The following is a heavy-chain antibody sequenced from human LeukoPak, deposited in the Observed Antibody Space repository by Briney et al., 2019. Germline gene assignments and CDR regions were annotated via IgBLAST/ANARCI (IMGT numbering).Heavy chain of an antibody. CDR3: ARDFRGDS. CDR1: GFTFSSYW. CDR2: ISSSSSAI. Sequence: PGGSLRLSCAASGFTFSSYWMHWVRQAPGKGLEWVSYISSSSSAIYYADSVKGRFTISRDNAKHSLYLEMNSLRDEDTAVYFCARDFRGDSWGQGTLVTVSS. V-gene: IGHV3-48*02. J-gene: IGHJ4*02.